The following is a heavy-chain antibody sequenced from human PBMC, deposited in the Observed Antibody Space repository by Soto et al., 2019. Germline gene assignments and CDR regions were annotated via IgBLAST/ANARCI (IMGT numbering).Heavy chain of an antibody. CDR1: GFTFSSYS. V-gene: IGHV3-21*01. D-gene: IGHD2-15*01. Sequence: GGSLRLSCAASGFTFSSYSMNWVRQAPGKGLEWVSSISSSSSYIYYADSVKGRFTISRDNAKNSLYLQMNSLRAEDTAVYYCASGGHKNDAFDIWGQGTMVTVSS. J-gene: IGHJ3*02. CDR3: ASGGHKNDAFDI. CDR2: ISSSSSYI.